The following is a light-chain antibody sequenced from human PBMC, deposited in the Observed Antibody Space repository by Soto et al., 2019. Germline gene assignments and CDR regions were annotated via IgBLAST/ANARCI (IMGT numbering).Light chain of an antibody. V-gene: IGKV1-9*01. J-gene: IGKJ1*01. CDR1: QGVRSY. CDR3: HQVYTYPRT. CDR2: GAS. Sequence: IQLTQSPSSLSASVGDRVTITCRASQGVRSYFAWFQQRPGKAPNLLIFGASTLQNGVPARFSGGGFGTEFTLTITSLQPEDFATYYCHQVYTYPRTFGQGTKVEIK.